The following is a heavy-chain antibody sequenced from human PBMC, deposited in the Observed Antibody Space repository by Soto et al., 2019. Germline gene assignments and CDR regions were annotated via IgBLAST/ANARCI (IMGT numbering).Heavy chain of an antibody. CDR1: GGSISSSSYY. CDR2: IYYSAIT. V-gene: IGHV4-39*01. J-gene: IGHJ5*02. D-gene: IGHD5-18*01. CDR3: ERHRYNYGYFDWFDP. Sequence: EILSVTCNVSGGSISSSSYYWGWIRQPPGKGLEWIGSIYYSAITYYNPSLKSRVTISVGASKNQFSLKLSYVTAADTAVYYCERHRYNYGYFDWFDPWGQGTLVTVSS.